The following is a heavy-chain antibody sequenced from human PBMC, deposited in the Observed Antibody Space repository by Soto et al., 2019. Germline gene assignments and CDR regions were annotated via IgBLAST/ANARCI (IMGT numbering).Heavy chain of an antibody. D-gene: IGHD6-13*01. CDR3: ARDLSSYRSSWYPFDY. CDR2: ISAYNGNT. Sequence: ASVKVSCKASGYTFTSYGISWVRQAPGQGLEWMGWISAYNGNTNYAQKLQGRVTMTTDTSTSTAYMELRSLRSDDTAVYCCARDLSSYRSSWYPFDYWGQGALVTVSS. CDR1: GYTFTSYG. V-gene: IGHV1-18*01. J-gene: IGHJ4*02.